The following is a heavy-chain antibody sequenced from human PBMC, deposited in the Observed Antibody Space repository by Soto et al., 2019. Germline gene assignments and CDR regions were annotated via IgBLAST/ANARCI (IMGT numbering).Heavy chain of an antibody. CDR2: IDARSGGT. J-gene: IGHJ4*02. Sequence: HVQLVQSGTEVKKAGASVRVSCMDSGYPFTTYYIHWVRQAPGQGLELMGWIDARSGGTVYEQKLQGRVTMTRDTSISTVYMGLSGLTADDTALYYGATDDYGIYPYCGQGSLVTVS. D-gene: IGHD1-26*01. CDR3: ATDDYGIYPY. V-gene: IGHV1-2*02. CDR1: GYPFTTYY.